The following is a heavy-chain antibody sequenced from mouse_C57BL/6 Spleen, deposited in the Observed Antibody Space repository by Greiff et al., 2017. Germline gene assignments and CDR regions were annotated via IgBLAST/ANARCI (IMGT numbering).Heavy chain of an antibody. D-gene: IGHD2-5*01. J-gene: IGHJ3*01. Sequence: VQLQQSGAELAKPGASVTLSCKASGYTFTSYWMHWVKQRPGQGLEWIGYINPSSGYTKYNQKFKDKATLTADKSSSTAYMQLSSLTYEDSAVYYCARPSYYSNYEDWFAYWGQGTLVTVSA. CDR3: ARPSYYSNYEDWFAY. V-gene: IGHV1-7*01. CDR1: GYTFTSYW. CDR2: INPSSGYT.